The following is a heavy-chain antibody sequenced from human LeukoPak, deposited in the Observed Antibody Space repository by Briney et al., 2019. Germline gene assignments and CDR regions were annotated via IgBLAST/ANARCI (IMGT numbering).Heavy chain of an antibody. D-gene: IGHD3-3*01. J-gene: IGHJ6*03. CDR1: GGTFSSYA. CDR3: ARGPYDFWSGYQQPYYYYMDV. Sequence: ASVKVSCKASGGTFSSYAISWVRQAPGQGLEWMGGTIPIFGTANYAQKFQGRVTITTDESTSTAYMELSSLRSEDTAVYYCARGPYDFWSGYQQPYYYYMDVWGKGTTVTVSS. V-gene: IGHV1-69*05. CDR2: TIPIFGTA.